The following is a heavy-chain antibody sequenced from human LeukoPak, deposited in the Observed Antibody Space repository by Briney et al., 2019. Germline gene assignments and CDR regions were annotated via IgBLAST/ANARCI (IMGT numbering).Heavy chain of an antibody. CDR2: INPNSGGT. CDR3: ARTLYIAAVPGGFDY. J-gene: IGHJ4*02. Sequence: ASVKVSCKASRYTFTGYYMHWVRQAPGQGLEWMGWINPNSGGTTYAQNFQGRVTMTRDTSISTAYMELSRLRSDDTALYYCARTLYIAAVPGGFDYWGQGTLVTVSS. V-gene: IGHV1-2*02. D-gene: IGHD6-13*01. CDR1: RYTFTGYY.